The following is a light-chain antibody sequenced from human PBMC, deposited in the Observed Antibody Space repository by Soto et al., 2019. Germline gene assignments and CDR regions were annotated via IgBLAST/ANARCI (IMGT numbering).Light chain of an antibody. V-gene: IGKV2-28*01. J-gene: IGKJ5*01. CDR1: QSLLHRNGYNY. CDR2: SGS. Sequence: DIVMIQSPLSLPVTPGEPASISCRSSQSLLHRNGYNYVDWYLQKSGQSPQLLIYSGSYRASGVPDRFSGSGSGTDFTLKISRVEAEDVGVYYCMQVLETPPTFGQGTRLDIK. CDR3: MQVLETPPT.